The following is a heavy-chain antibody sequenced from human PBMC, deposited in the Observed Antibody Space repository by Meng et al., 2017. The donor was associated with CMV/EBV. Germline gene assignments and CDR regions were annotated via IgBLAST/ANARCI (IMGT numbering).Heavy chain of an antibody. D-gene: IGHD3-3*01. V-gene: IGHV3-7*01. CDR1: GFTFSSYW. J-gene: IGHJ6*02. CDR3: ARRLSLTIFGVVITRDYGMDV. CDR2: IKQDGSEE. Sequence: GESLKISCAASGFTFSSYWMSWVRQAPGKGLEWAANIKQDGSEEYYVDSVKGRFTISRDNAKNSLYLQMNSLRAEDTAVYYCARRLSLTIFGVVITRDYGMDVWGQGTTVTVSS.